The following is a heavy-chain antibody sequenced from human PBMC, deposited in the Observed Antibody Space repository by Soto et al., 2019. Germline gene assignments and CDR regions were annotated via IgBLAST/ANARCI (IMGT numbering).Heavy chain of an antibody. CDR3: ARGNGDLHFDY. D-gene: IGHD7-27*01. CDR1: GASITTHY. V-gene: IGHV4-59*11. Sequence: SETLSLTCTVSGASITTHYWAWIRQPPGKGLECVGYMFYSGTISLNPSLKSRVTTSIDTSKRQFSLKLTSLIAADTAVYYCARGNGDLHFDYWGQGALVTVS. J-gene: IGHJ4*02. CDR2: MFYSGTI.